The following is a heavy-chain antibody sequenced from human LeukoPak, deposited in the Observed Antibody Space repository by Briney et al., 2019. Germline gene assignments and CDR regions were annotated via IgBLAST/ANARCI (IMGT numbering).Heavy chain of an antibody. D-gene: IGHD2-2*01. J-gene: IGHJ4*02. CDR2: ISSSGSTI. Sequence: GGSLRLSCAASGFTFSDYYMSWIRQAPGKGLEWVSYISSSGSTIYYADSVKGRFTISRDNAKNSLYQQMNSLRAVDTAVYYCAGTSIETLDYWGQGTLVTVSS. V-gene: IGHV3-11*01. CDR1: GFTFSDYY. CDR3: AGTSIETLDY.